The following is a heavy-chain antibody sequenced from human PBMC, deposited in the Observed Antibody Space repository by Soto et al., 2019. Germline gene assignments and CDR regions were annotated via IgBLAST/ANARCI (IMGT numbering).Heavy chain of an antibody. J-gene: IGHJ4*02. CDR3: TRSLGGGSDCVSDH. D-gene: IGHD2-15*01. Sequence: QVQLVESGGGAVQPGRTLRLSCAASGYAFSGYGMQWVRQAPGKGLEWVAVIANDVSDQFYVDSVKGRFIISRDNSKNTLYLEMNSLSAEDTAMYYCTRSLGGGSDCVSDHWGQGTLVTVSS. CDR1: GYAFSGYG. CDR2: IANDVSDQ. V-gene: IGHV3-30*03.